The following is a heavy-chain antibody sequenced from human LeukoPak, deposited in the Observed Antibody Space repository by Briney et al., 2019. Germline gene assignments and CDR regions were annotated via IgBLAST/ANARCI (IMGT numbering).Heavy chain of an antibody. D-gene: IGHD3-16*01. CDR1: ANTFTGYY. CDR2: INPNRGGT. J-gene: IGHJ3*02. Sequence: ASVKVSCKASANTFTGYYMHWVRQAPGQGLEGMGWINPNRGGTNYAQMFHGRVTMTRDTSISTTCMQLRRLTSDDTAVYYCARLGSSDIWGQGTMVTVSS. V-gene: IGHV1-2*02. CDR3: ARLGSSDI.